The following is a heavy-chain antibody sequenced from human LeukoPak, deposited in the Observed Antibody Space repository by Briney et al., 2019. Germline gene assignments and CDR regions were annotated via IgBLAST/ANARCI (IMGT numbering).Heavy chain of an antibody. CDR1: GGSINNYY. V-gene: IGHV4-4*07. CDR3: VRGRYCSADICSGGDAFDI. J-gene: IGHJ3*02. CDR2: IYTRGST. D-gene: IGHD2-15*01. Sequence: KASETLSLTCTVSGGSINNYYWSWIRQPAGKGLEWIGRIYTRGSTNYNPSLKSRVTMSVDTSKNQFSLKLSSVTAADTAVYYCVRGRYCSADICSGGDAFDIWGQGTMVSVSS.